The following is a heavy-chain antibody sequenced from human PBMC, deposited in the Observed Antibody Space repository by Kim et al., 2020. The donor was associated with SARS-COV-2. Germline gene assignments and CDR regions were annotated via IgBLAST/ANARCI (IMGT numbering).Heavy chain of an antibody. D-gene: IGHD3-22*01. CDR2: ISSSSSYI. CDR3: ARVAYYYDSSGYGNWFDP. J-gene: IGHJ5*02. CDR1: GFTFSSYS. V-gene: IGHV3-21*01. Sequence: GGSLRLSCAASGFTFSSYSMNWVRQAPRKGLEWVSSISSSSSYIYNADSVKGRFTISRDNAKNSLYLQMNSLGAEDTAVYYCARVAYYYDSSGYGNWFDPWGQGTLVTVSA.